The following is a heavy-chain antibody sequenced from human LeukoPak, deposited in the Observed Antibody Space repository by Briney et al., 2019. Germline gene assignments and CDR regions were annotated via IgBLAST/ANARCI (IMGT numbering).Heavy chain of an antibody. CDR2: IKPDGSEK. Sequence: GGSLRLSCAASGFTFSSYWMSWVRQAPGKGLEWVGNIKPDGSEKYYVDSVKGRFTISRDNAKNSLYLQMNSLRAEDTAVYYCARETTPDFSYYYMDVWGKGTTVTVSS. J-gene: IGHJ6*03. CDR3: ARETTPDFSYYYMDV. CDR1: GFTFSSYW. V-gene: IGHV3-7*01. D-gene: IGHD1-7*01.